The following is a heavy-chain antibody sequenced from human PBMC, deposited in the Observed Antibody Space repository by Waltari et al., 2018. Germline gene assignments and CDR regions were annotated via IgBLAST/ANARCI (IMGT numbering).Heavy chain of an antibody. J-gene: IGHJ4*02. CDR1: GFPFVSYW. Sequence: EVQLVESGGGLVQPGGSLRLSCAASGFPFVSYWMSWVRQAPGKGLEWVANIKQDGSEKYYVDSVKGRFTISRDNAKNSLYLQMNSLRAEDTAVYYCARMGSSSSSYWGQGTLVTVSS. CDR3: ARMGSSSSSY. V-gene: IGHV3-7*01. CDR2: IKQDGSEK. D-gene: IGHD6-6*01.